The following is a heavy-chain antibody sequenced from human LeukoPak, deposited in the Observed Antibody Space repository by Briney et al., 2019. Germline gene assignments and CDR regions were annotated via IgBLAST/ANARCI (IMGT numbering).Heavy chain of an antibody. V-gene: IGHV1-46*01. CDR3: ARGGTYYYGSSDEMPRGG. CDR1: GYTFTSYY. Sequence: ASVKVSCKASGYTFTSYYMHWVRQAPGQGLEWMGIINPSGGSTSYAQKFQGRVTMTRDTSTSTVYMELSSLRSEDTAVYYCARGGTYYYGSSDEMPRGGWGQGTLVTVSS. J-gene: IGHJ4*02. CDR2: INPSGGST. D-gene: IGHD3-22*01.